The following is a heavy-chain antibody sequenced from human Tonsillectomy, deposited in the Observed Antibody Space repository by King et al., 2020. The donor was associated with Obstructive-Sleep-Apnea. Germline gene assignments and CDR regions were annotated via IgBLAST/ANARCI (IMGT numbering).Heavy chain of an antibody. D-gene: IGHD4-17*01. J-gene: IGHJ4*02. CDR2: MYYSGNT. CDR3: ARHRGVEDSGDYGDYFDY. Sequence: VQLQESGPGLVKPSETLSLTCIVSADSISNYYWSWIRQPPGKGLEWIGYMYYSGNTDYNPSLKGRVTISVDTSKIQVSLRLSSVTAAATAVYYCARHRGVEDSGDYGDYFDYWGQGTLVTVSS. V-gene: IGHV4-59*08. CDR1: ADSISNYY.